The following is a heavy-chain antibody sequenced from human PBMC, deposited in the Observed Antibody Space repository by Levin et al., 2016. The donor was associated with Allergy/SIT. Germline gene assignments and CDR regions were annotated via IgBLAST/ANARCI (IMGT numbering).Heavy chain of an antibody. CDR1: GFTFSDYY. J-gene: IGHJ4*02. CDR2: ISSSGSTI. Sequence: GESLKISCAASGFTFSDYYMSWIRQAPGKGLEWVSYISSSGSTIYYADSVKGRFTISRDNAKNSLYLQMNSLRAEDTAVYYCARDPPRAADYYDSSGYGFDYWGQGTLVTVSS. V-gene: IGHV3-11*01. D-gene: IGHD3-22*01. CDR3: ARDPPRAADYYDSSGYGFDY.